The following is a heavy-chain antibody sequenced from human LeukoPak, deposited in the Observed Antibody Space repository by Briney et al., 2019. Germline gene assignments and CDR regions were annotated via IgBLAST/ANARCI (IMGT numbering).Heavy chain of an antibody. J-gene: IGHJ4*02. Sequence: GASVKLSCKASGYTFTGYNIHWVRQAPGQGLKWMGWINPNGGVTNYPQKFQGRVTLTRDTSITTAYMDLSRLTSDDTAVYYCVRDVHNWNDDYWGQGTLVTVSS. V-gene: IGHV1-2*02. CDR2: INPNGGVT. CDR1: GYTFTGYN. D-gene: IGHD1-1*01. CDR3: VRDVHNWNDDY.